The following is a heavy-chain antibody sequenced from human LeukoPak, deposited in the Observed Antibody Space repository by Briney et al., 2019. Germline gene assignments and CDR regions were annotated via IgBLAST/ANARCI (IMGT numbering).Heavy chain of an antibody. D-gene: IGHD1-1*01. CDR2: ISTFNGNT. CDR3: ARRHLIGNGYFDH. Sequence: VASVKVPCKASGYAFTNYGVGWLRLAPGQGLQWLGWISTFNGNTNYAQIVQDRVTMTTDTSTNTAYLELRSLRSDDTAVYYCARRHLIGNGYFDHWGQGTLVTVSS. V-gene: IGHV1-18*01. CDR1: GYAFTNYG. J-gene: IGHJ4*02.